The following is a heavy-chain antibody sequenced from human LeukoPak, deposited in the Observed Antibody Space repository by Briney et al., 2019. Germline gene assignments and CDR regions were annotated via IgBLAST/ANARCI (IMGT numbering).Heavy chain of an antibody. CDR3: ARALNSNYFES. D-gene: IGHD2/OR15-2a*01. J-gene: IGHJ4*02. Sequence: SETLSLTCTVSGGSISSGGYYWSWIRQHPGKGLEWIGYMYNSGSTYYNPSLKSRLTISEDTSKNQFSLKLSSVTAADTAVYFCARALNSNYFESWGQGTLVTVSS. V-gene: IGHV4-31*03. CDR1: GGSISSGGYY. CDR2: MYNSGST.